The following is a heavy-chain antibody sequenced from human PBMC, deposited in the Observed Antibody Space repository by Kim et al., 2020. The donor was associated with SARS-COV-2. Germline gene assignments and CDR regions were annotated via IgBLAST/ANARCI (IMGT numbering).Heavy chain of an antibody. D-gene: IGHD2-21*01. Sequence: ADTVNGRFTISRDDAKHTLYIQMTGLRAEDTAVYYCARERGVADAFDIWGQGTMVTVSS. V-gene: IGHV3-30*07. CDR3: ARERGVADAFDI. J-gene: IGHJ3*02.